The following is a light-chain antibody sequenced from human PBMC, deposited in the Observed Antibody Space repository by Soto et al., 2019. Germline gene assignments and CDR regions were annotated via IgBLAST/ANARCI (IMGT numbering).Light chain of an antibody. V-gene: IGKV3-11*01. CDR1: ESVIRF. J-gene: IGKJ4*01. CDR2: DTS. Sequence: EIVLTQSPATLSLSPGERATLSCRASESVIRFLAWYQQKPGQAPRLLIYDTSNRATGIPARFSGSRSGTDFTLTISSLEPEDFAVYFCQQRSKWPPLTFGGGTKVEIK. CDR3: QQRSKWPPLT.